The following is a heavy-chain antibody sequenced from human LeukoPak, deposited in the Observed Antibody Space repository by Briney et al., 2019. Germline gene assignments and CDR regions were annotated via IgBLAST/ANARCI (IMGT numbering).Heavy chain of an antibody. V-gene: IGHV3-49*04. Sequence: GGSLRLSCAASGLIFSCAWMNWVRQAPGKGLEWVGFIRSKAYGGTTEYAASVKGRFTISRDDSKSIAYLQMNSLKTEDTAVYYCTSTQYSGYDWWNLGYYYYYMDVWGKGTTVTVSS. J-gene: IGHJ6*03. CDR1: GLIFSCAW. D-gene: IGHD5-12*01. CDR2: IRSKAYGGTT. CDR3: TSTQYSGYDWWNLGYYYYYMDV.